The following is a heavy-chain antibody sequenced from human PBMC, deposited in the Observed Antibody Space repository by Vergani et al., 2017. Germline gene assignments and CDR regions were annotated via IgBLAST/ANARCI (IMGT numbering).Heavy chain of an antibody. CDR1: GFTSSSYA. J-gene: IGHJ5*02. CDR2: ISYDGSNK. CDR3: AVEYFGVDYDFWSGPIGP. Sequence: QVQLVESGGGVVQPGRSLRLSCAASGFTSSSYAMHWVGQAPGKGLEWVAVISYDGSNKYYADSVKGRFTISRDNSKNTLYLQMNSLRAEDTAGYYWAVEYFGVDYDFWSGPIGPGGQGTLVTVSS. V-gene: IGHV3-30*14. D-gene: IGHD3-3*01.